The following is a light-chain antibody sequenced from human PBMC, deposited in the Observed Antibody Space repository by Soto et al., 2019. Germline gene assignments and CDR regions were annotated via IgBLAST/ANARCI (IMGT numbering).Light chain of an antibody. J-gene: IGLJ2*01. CDR2: DVT. CDR1: SSDVGGYNY. V-gene: IGLV2-14*03. Sequence: QSALTQPASVSGSPGQSITISCTGTSSDVGGYNYVSWYQHHPGKAPKLMIYDVTNRPSGVSNRFSGSKSGDTASLTISGLQAEDEADYYCSSYTTISTLVFGGGNKLTVL. CDR3: SSYTTISTLV.